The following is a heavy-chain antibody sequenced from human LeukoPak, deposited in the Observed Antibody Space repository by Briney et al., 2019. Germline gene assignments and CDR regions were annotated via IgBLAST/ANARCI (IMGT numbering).Heavy chain of an antibody. J-gene: IGHJ3*02. V-gene: IGHV4-59*08. D-gene: IGHD5-18*01. CDR1: GGSISSYY. CDR2: IYYSGST. Sequence: PSETLSLTCTVSGGSISSYYWSWIRQPPGKGLEWIGYIYYSGSTNYNPSLKSRVTISVDTSKNQFSLKLSSVTAADTAVYYCARRGQLWLQRGAFDIWGQGTMVTVSS. CDR3: ARRGQLWLQRGAFDI.